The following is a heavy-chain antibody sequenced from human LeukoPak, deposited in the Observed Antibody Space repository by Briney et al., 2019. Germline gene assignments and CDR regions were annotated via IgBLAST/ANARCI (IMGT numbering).Heavy chain of an antibody. D-gene: IGHD2-15*01. CDR3: ATDSVNCVGASCPGDFDH. J-gene: IGHJ4*02. V-gene: IGHV3-15*01. Sequence: KSGGSLRLSCAASGFTFSSYAMSWVRQAPGKGLEWVGRILSKTDGETTDYAAPLKGRCIISRDDAKHTLYLQMNSLKTEDTGVYYCATDSVNCVGASCPGDFDHWGQGTLVTVSS. CDR2: ILSKTDGETT. CDR1: GFTFSSYA.